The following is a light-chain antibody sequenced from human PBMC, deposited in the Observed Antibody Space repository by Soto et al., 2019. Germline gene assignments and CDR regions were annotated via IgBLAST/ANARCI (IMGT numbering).Light chain of an antibody. J-gene: IGKJ2*01. Sequence: EIVMTQSPATLSVSPGERASLSCRASQIVASNLAWYQQKPGQAPRLLIHGASTRATGVPARFSGSGSGTEFTLTISSLQSEDFAVYYCQQYHNWPPQYTFGQGTKLQIK. CDR1: QIVASN. CDR2: GAS. CDR3: QQYHNWPPQYT. V-gene: IGKV3-15*01.